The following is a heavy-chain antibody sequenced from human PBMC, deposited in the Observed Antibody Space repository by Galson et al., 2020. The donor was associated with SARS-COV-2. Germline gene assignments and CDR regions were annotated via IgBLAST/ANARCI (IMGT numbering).Heavy chain of an antibody. V-gene: IGHV1-69*10. CDR3: EYCTSASCHEVF. D-gene: IGHD2-2*01. J-gene: IGHJ4*02. CDR2: IIPILGLT. Sequence: SVKVSCKSSGDTFSSHAINWVRQAPGQGLEWMGGIIPILGLTNYAQRFQGRVMITADRSTSTAYMELSSLRSDDTAVYYCEYCTSASCHEVFWGQGTLVTVSS. CDR1: GDTFSSHA.